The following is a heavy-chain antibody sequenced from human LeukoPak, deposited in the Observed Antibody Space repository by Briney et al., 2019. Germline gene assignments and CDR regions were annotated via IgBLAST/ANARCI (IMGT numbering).Heavy chain of an antibody. Sequence: GGSLRLSCAASGFTFSSYAMSWVRQAPGKGLEWVSAISGSGGSTYYADSVKGRFTISRDNSKNTLYLQMNSLRAEDTAVYYCAKGSLICSGASCYSYYYYGMDVWGQGTTVTASS. V-gene: IGHV3-23*01. D-gene: IGHD2-15*01. J-gene: IGHJ6*02. CDR2: ISGSGGST. CDR3: AKGSLICSGASCYSYYYYGMDV. CDR1: GFTFSSYA.